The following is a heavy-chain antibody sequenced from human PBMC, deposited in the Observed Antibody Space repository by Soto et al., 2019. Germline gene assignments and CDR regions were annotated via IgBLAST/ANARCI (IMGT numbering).Heavy chain of an antibody. D-gene: IGHD3-10*01. J-gene: IGHJ5*02. CDR1: GGTFSSYT. Sequence: QVQLVQSGAEVKKPGSSVKVSCKASGGTFSSYTISWVRQAPGQGLEWMGRIIPILGIANYAQKFQGRVTITADKSTSTAYIELSSLRSEDTAVYYCATSYGSGSYYTWGQGTLVTVSS. CDR2: IIPILGIA. CDR3: ATSYGSGSYYT. V-gene: IGHV1-69*02.